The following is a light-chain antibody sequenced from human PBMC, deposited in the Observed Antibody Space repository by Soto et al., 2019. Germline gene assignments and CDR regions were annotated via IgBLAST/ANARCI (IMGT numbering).Light chain of an antibody. CDR1: QSVSRW. Sequence: DIQMTQSPSTLSASVGDRVTITCRATQSVSRWLAWYQHKPGKAPKLLIYDASSLQSGVPSRFSGSGSGTDFTLTISSLQPDDFATYYCQQYDSLWTFDQGTKVEIK. CDR3: QQYDSLWT. V-gene: IGKV1-5*01. J-gene: IGKJ1*01. CDR2: DAS.